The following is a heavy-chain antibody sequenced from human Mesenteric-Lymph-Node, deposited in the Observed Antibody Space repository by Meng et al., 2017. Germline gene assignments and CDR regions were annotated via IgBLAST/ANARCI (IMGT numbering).Heavy chain of an antibody. V-gene: IGHV4-4*02. CDR2: IYHSGST. CDR3: ATHNDDYSLDY. D-gene: IGHD4-11*01. Sequence: VRRRGSGPGLWKPSGTLSLTCAVSGGSSSSSNWWSWGRQPPGKGLEWIGEIYHSGSTNYNPSLKSRVTISVDKSKNQFSLKLSSVTAADTAVYYCATHNDDYSLDYWGQGTLVTVSS. CDR1: GGSSSSSNW. J-gene: IGHJ4*02.